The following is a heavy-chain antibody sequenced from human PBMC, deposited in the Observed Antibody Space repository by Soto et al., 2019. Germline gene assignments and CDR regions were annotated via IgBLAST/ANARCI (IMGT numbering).Heavy chain of an antibody. D-gene: IGHD5-18*01. CDR2: ISYDGSNK. J-gene: IGHJ6*02. CDR3: ARTTAMGDYYYSGMDV. CDR1: GFTFSSYG. V-gene: IGHV3-30-3*01. Sequence: GGSLRLSCAASGFTFSSYGMHWVRQAPGKGPEWVAVISYDGSNKYYADSVKGRFTISRDNSKNTLYLQMNSLRAEDTAVYRCARTTAMGDYYYSGMDVWGQGTTVTVSS.